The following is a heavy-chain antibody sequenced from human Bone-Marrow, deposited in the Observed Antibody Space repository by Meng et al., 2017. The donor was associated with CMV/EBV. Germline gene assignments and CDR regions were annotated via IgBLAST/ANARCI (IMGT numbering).Heavy chain of an antibody. CDR1: GYTFTGYY. CDR2: INPNSGGT. V-gene: IGHV1-2*02. J-gene: IGHJ5*02. Sequence: ASVKVSCKASGYTFTGYYMHWVRQAPGQGLEWMGWINPNSGGTNYEQKFQGRVIMTRDTSLSTAYMELSRLRSDDTAVYYCARDRLNNRGGRQLLLGFNWFDPWGQGTLVTVSS. D-gene: IGHD2-2*01. CDR3: ARDRLNNRGGRQLLLGFNWFDP.